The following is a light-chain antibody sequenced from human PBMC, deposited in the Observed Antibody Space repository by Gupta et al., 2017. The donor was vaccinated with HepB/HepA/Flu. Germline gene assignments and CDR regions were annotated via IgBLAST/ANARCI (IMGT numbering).Light chain of an antibody. CDR3: TSYAGSNIVV. J-gene: IGLJ2*01. CDR1: SSDVGGYEY. V-gene: IGLV2-8*01. Sequence: QSALTQPPSAPGSPGQSVPISCTATSSDVGGYEYVSWYQQDPGRAPKLMIYEVNKRPSGVPDRFSGSKSGNTASLTVSGLQAEDEADYYCTSYAGSNIVVFGGGTKLTVL. CDR2: EVN.